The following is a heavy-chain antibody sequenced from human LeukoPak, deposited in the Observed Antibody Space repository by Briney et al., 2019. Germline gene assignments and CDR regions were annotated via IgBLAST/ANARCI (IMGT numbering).Heavy chain of an antibody. CDR2: ISYDGSNK. D-gene: IGHD4-17*01. Sequence: GRSLRLSCAASGFTFSSYAMHWVRQAPGKGLEWVAVISYDGSNKYYADSVKGRFTIYRDNSKNTLYLQMNSLRAEDTAVYYCARDNAGYGDPRANAFDIWGQGTMVTVSS. V-gene: IGHV3-30*04. J-gene: IGHJ3*02. CDR3: ARDNAGYGDPRANAFDI. CDR1: GFTFSSYA.